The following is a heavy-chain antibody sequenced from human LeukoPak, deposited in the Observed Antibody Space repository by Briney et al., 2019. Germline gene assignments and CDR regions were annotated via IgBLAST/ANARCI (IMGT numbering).Heavy chain of an antibody. CDR2: IYYSGST. CDR1: GGSISSSSYY. Sequence: SETLSLTCTVSGGSISSSSYYWGWIRQPPGKGLEWIGSIYYSGSTYYNPSLKSRVTISVDTSKNQFSLKLSSVTAADTAVYYCARGETVTSPTIDNWGQGTLVTVSS. V-gene: IGHV4-39*01. D-gene: IGHD4-17*01. CDR3: ARGETVTSPTIDN. J-gene: IGHJ4*02.